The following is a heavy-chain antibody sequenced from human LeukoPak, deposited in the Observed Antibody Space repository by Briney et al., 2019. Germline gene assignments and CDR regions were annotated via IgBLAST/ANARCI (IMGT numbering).Heavy chain of an antibody. J-gene: IGHJ4*02. CDR1: GGSISTNY. CDR3: ARDQDYYGSGSYGPDY. CDR2: VYYSGST. D-gene: IGHD3-10*01. Sequence: SETLSLTCTVSGGSISTNYWSWIRQPPGKGLEWIGYVYYSGSTNYKPSLKSRVTISVDTSKNQFSLKLSSVTAADTAVYYCARDQDYYGSGSYGPDYWGQGTLVTVSS. V-gene: IGHV4-59*12.